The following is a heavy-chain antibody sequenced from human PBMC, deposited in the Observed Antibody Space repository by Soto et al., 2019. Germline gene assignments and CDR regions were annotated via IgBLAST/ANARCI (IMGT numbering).Heavy chain of an antibody. V-gene: IGHV3-48*03. Sequence: EVQLVGSGGGLTQPGGSLRLSCVASGFSFSDYEMNWVRQAPGKGLEWVAYISSGGSTIHYADSVRGRFTVSRDNARNSLYLQMNTLSVEDTALYYCARDRAAGGYWGQGTLVTVSS. J-gene: IGHJ4*02. CDR1: GFSFSDYE. CDR2: ISSGGSTI. CDR3: ARDRAAGGY. D-gene: IGHD6-13*01.